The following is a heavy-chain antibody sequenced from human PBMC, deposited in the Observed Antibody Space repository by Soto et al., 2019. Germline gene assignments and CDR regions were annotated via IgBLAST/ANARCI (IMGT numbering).Heavy chain of an antibody. CDR2: ISSSGGST. Sequence: GGSLRLSCSASGFSFSSYAMHWVRQAPGKGLEYVSAISSSGGSTYYADSVKGRFTISRDNSKNTLNLQMSGLRADDTAVYYCVKEMYCSSSSCYVLEYWGQGT. CDR3: VKEMYCSSSSCYVLEY. V-gene: IGHV3-64D*08. J-gene: IGHJ4*02. D-gene: IGHD2-2*01. CDR1: GFSFSSYA.